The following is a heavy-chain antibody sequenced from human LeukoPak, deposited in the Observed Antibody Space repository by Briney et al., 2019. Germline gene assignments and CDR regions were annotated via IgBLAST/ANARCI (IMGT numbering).Heavy chain of an antibody. CDR1: GGSISSYY. Sequence: SETLSLTCTVSGGSISSYYWSWIRQPAGKGLEWIGRIYTSGSTNYNPSLKSRVTISVDTSKNQFSLKLSSVTAADTAVYYCARVDDSSGYYSDAFDIWGQGTMVTVSS. CDR2: IYTSGST. D-gene: IGHD3-22*01. V-gene: IGHV4-4*07. CDR3: ARVDDSSGYYSDAFDI. J-gene: IGHJ3*02.